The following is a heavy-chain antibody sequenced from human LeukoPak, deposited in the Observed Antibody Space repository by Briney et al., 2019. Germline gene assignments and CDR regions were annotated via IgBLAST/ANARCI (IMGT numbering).Heavy chain of an antibody. D-gene: IGHD4-17*01. Sequence: ASVKVSCMASGYTFTSYGISWVRQAPGQGLEWMGWISAYNGNTNYAQKLQGRVTMTTDTSTSTAYMELRSLRSDDTAVYYCAREYGDTNYYYYGMDVWGQGTTVTVSS. V-gene: IGHV1-18*01. CDR2: ISAYNGNT. J-gene: IGHJ6*02. CDR1: GYTFTSYG. CDR3: AREYGDTNYYYYGMDV.